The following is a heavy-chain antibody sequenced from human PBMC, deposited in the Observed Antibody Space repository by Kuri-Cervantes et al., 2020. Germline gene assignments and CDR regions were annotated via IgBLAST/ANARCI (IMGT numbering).Heavy chain of an antibody. Sequence: GESLKISCAASGFTFSSYGMHWVRRVPGKGLEWVAVIWYDGSNKYYADSVKGRFTISRDNSKNTLYLQMNSLRFEDTAVYYCASGYRWDLQLYGLPSWGQGTLVTVSS. CDR2: IWYDGSNK. V-gene: IGHV3-33*01. D-gene: IGHD5-24*01. J-gene: IGHJ5*02. CDR3: ASGYRWDLQLYGLPS. CDR1: GFTFSSYG.